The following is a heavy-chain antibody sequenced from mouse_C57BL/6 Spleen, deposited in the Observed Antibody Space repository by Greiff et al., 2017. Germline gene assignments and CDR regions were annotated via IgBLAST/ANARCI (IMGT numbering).Heavy chain of an antibody. CDR2: IYPGNSDT. J-gene: IGHJ4*01. V-gene: IGHV1-5*01. D-gene: IGHD6-1*01. CDR1: GYTFTSYW. Sequence: VHVKQSGTVLARPGASVKMSCKTSGYTFTSYWMHWVKQRPGQGLEWIGAIYPGNSDTSYNQKFKGKAKLTAVTSASTAYMELSSLTNEVSAVYYCTTLSYYAIDYWGQGTSLTVSS. CDR3: TTLSYYAIDY.